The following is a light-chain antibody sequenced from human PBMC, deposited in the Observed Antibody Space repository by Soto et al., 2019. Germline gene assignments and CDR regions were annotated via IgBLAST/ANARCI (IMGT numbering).Light chain of an antibody. Sequence: VMTQSPLSLSVTPGEPASISWRASQSLLHSNGYNYLDWYVQKPGQSPQLLINLASNRASGVPDNFSGSGTGIDFTLNIRRVEAEDVGIYYCMQALQTPWTFGQGTKVEVK. CDR3: MQALQTPWT. CDR1: QSLLHSNGYNY. CDR2: LAS. V-gene: IGKV2-28*01. J-gene: IGKJ1*01.